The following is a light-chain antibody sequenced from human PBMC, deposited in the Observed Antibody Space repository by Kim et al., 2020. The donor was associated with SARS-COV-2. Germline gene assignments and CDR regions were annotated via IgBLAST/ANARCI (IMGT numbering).Light chain of an antibody. CDR2: GKN. CDR3: NSRDSSGNHV. CDR1: SHRSYY. Sequence: GLGQTVRITCQGDSHRSYYASWYQQKPGQAPVLVIYGKNNRPSGIPDRFSGSSSGNTASLTITGAQAEDEADYYCNSRDSSGNHVFGTGTKVTVL. J-gene: IGLJ1*01. V-gene: IGLV3-19*01.